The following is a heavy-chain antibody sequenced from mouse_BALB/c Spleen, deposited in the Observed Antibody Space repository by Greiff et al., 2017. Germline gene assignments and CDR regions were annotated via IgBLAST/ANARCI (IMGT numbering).Heavy chain of an antibody. D-gene: IGHD4-1*01. CDR1: GYTFTDYE. Sequence: VQRVESGAELVRPGASVTLSCKASGYTFTDYEMHWVKQTPVHGLEWIGAIDPETGGTAYNQKFKGKATLTADKSSSTAYMELRSLTSEDSAVYYCTRGTGTAWFAYWGQGTLVTVSA. CDR2: IDPETGGT. CDR3: TRGTGTAWFAY. J-gene: IGHJ3*01. V-gene: IGHV1-15*01.